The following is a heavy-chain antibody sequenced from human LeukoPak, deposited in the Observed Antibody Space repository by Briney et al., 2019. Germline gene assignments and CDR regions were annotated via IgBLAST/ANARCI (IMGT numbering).Heavy chain of an antibody. CDR2: ISGSGGST. CDR1: GFTFSSDA. Sequence: GGSLRLSCAASGFTFSSDAMSWVRQAPGKGLEWVSAISGSGGSTYYADSVKGRFTISRDNSKNTLYLQMNSLRAEDTAVYYCAKAGYGVSSWYPFGYWGQGTLVTVSS. D-gene: IGHD6-13*01. CDR3: AKAGYGVSSWYPFGY. V-gene: IGHV3-23*01. J-gene: IGHJ4*02.